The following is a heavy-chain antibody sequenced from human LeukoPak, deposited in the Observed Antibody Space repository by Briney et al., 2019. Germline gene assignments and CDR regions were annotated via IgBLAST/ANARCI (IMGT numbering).Heavy chain of an antibody. CDR1: GFTHSIYP. V-gene: IGHV3-23*01. D-gene: IGHD6-13*01. Sequence: GGPLRLFCAACGFTHSIYPMSWLRDAPGKAVECVSAISGSGGNTHYAHSVKGRHTISRDNSQNTLYPQMNNLRADDTARHFWAKESLSAATEGFDYWGEGALVTVS. CDR2: ISGSGGNT. J-gene: IGHJ4*02. CDR3: AKESLSAATEGFDY.